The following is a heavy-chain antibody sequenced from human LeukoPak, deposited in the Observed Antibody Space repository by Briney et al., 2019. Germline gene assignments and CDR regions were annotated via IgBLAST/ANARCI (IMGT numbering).Heavy chain of an antibody. D-gene: IGHD6-13*01. CDR2: IKQDGSEK. J-gene: IGHJ4*02. CDR3: AREAAAAHPDY. CDR1: GFIFSSYW. Sequence: GGSLRLSCAASGFIFSSYWMSWVRQAPGKGLEWVANIKQDGSEKYYVDSVKGRFTISRDNAKNSLYLQMNSLRADDTAVYYCAREAAAAHPDYWGQGTLVVVSA. V-gene: IGHV3-7*05.